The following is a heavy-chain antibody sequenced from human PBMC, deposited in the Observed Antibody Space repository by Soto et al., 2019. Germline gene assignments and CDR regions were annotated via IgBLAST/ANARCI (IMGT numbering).Heavy chain of an antibody. Sequence: GESLKISCKGSGYSFTSYWIGWVRQMPGKGLERMGIIYPGDSDTRYSPSFQGQVTISADKSISTAYLQWSSPKASDTAMYYCARHYCSSTSCYPVYYYYYGMDVWGQGTTVTVSS. D-gene: IGHD2-2*01. CDR2: IYPGDSDT. CDR1: GYSFTSYW. V-gene: IGHV5-51*01. CDR3: ARHYCSSTSCYPVYYYYYGMDV. J-gene: IGHJ6*02.